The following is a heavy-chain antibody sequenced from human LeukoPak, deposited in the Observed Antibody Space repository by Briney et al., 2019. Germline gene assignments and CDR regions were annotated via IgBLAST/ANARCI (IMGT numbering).Heavy chain of an antibody. D-gene: IGHD3-3*01. V-gene: IGHV3-7*01. CDR2: INQDGSEK. J-gene: IGHJ6*02. CDR1: GFTFSAYW. Sequence: GGSLRLSCAASGFTFSAYWMTWVRQAPGKGLEWVANINQDGSEKYYVDSVKGRFTISRDNAKNSLYLQVNSLRAEDTAVYYCAREIGDYDFWSGTRGNGMDVWGQGTTVTVSS. CDR3: AREIGDYDFWSGTRGNGMDV.